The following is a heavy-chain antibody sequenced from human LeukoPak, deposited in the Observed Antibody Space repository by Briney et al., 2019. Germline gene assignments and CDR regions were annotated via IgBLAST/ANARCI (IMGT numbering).Heavy chain of an antibody. Sequence: GSLRLSCAASGFTVSSNYVSWVRQPPGKGLEWIGYIYYSGRTNYNPSLKSRVTVSVDTSKNQFSLKLSSVTGADTAVYYCARSANPYYGFWSGFDSWGQGTLVTVSS. D-gene: IGHD3-3*01. J-gene: IGHJ4*02. CDR1: GFTVSSNY. CDR3: ARSANPYYGFWSGFDS. CDR2: IYYSGRT. V-gene: IGHV4-59*08.